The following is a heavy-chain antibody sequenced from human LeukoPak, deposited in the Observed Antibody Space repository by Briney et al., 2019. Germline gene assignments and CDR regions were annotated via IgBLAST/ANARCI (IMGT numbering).Heavy chain of an antibody. CDR1: GGSISTYY. Sequence: PSETLSLTCTVSGGSISTYYWSWIRQPPGKGLEWIGYIYYSGSTNYNPSLKSRVTISVDTSKSEFSLKLSSVTAADTAVYYCAGRDVDTMVPGYYYYYMDVWGKGTTVTVSS. J-gene: IGHJ6*03. CDR3: AGRDVDTMVPGYYYYYMDV. D-gene: IGHD3-10*01. CDR2: IYYSGST. V-gene: IGHV4-59*01.